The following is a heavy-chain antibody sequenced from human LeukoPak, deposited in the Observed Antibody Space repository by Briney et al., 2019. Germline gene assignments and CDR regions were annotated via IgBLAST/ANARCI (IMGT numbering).Heavy chain of an antibody. D-gene: IGHD3-10*01. CDR3: AKDRSFGELDALFDY. CDR2: MSGSGGST. V-gene: IGHV3-23*01. Sequence: PGGSLRLSCAASGFTFRSYAMSWVRQAPGKGLEWVSGMSGSGGSTYYADSVKGRFTISRDNSKNTLYLQMNSLRAEGTAAYYCAKDRSFGELDALFDYWGQGTLVTVSS. CDR1: GFTFRSYA. J-gene: IGHJ4*02.